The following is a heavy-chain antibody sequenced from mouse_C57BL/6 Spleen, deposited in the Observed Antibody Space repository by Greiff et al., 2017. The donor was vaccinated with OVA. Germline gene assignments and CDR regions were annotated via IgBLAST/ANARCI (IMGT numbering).Heavy chain of an antibody. CDR1: GYTFTDYN. Sequence: VQLKESGPELVKPGASVKIPCKASGYTFTDYNMDWVKQSHGKSLEWIGDINPNNGGTIYNQKFKGKATLTVDKSYSTAYMELRSLTSEDTAVYYCARERLLYFDYWGQGTTLTVSS. D-gene: IGHD1-1*01. V-gene: IGHV1-18*01. J-gene: IGHJ2*01. CDR3: ARERLLYFDY. CDR2: INPNNGGT.